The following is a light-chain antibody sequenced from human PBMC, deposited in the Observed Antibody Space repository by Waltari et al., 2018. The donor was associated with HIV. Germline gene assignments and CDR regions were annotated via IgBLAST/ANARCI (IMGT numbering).Light chain of an antibody. J-gene: IGLJ3*02. CDR3: GSRDKSCDRLVV. CDR2: GKS. V-gene: IGLV3-19*01. CDR1: SLRNHY. Sequence: SSELTQDPALSVALGQTVRITCQGDSLRNHYATWYQQKTGQAPVVVVFGKSDRPSGIPDRFSGSSSGNTASLVITGAQAEDEADYYCGSRDKSCDRLVVFGGGTKLTVL.